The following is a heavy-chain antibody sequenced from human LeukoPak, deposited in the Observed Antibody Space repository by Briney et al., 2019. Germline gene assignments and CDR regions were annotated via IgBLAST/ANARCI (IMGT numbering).Heavy chain of an antibody. CDR1: GGSISSSSYY. Sequence: SETLSLTCTVSGGSISSSSYYWGWIRQPPGKGLEWIGSIYYSGSTYYNPSLKSRVTISVDTSKNQFSLKLNSVTAADTAVYYCARGYYYGSGTYYKTWGQGTLVTVSS. CDR3: ARGYYYGSGTYYKT. CDR2: IYYSGST. V-gene: IGHV4-39*07. J-gene: IGHJ5*02. D-gene: IGHD3-10*01.